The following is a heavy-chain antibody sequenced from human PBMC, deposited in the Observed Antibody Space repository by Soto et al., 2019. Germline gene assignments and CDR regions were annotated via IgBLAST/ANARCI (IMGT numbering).Heavy chain of an antibody. Sequence: QVQLVQSGAEVKKPGSSVKVSCKASGGTFSSYAISWVRQAPGQGLEWMGGIIPISGTANYAQKFQGRVTITADESTSTAYIARSSLRSEDTAVYYCARAQGSSTSLEIYYYYYYGMDVWGQGTTVTVSS. D-gene: IGHD2-2*01. J-gene: IGHJ6*02. CDR3: ARAQGSSTSLEIYYYYYYGMDV. CDR1: GGTFSSYA. CDR2: IIPISGTA. V-gene: IGHV1-69*01.